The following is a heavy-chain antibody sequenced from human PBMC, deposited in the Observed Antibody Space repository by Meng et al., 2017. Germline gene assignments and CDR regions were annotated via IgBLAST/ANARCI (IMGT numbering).Heavy chain of an antibody. CDR3: ATISPRDSSGLSFDY. CDR1: GYTFSTNV. Sequence: QVQLVKSGSELKEPGASVKVSCKASGYTFSTNVMNWVRQAPGQGLEWMGWINTKTGKPTYAQGFTGRLAFSLDTSVSTAYLQISSLKAEDTAVYYCATISPRDSSGLSFDYWGQGTLVTVSS. CDR2: INTKTGKP. D-gene: IGHD3-22*01. V-gene: IGHV7-4-1*02. J-gene: IGHJ4*02.